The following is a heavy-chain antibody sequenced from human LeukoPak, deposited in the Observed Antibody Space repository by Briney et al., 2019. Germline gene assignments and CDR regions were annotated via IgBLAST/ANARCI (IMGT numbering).Heavy chain of an antibody. Sequence: AGGSLRLSCATSGFTFSSYAMSWVRQAPGKGLEWVSVISGSGGSTSYAESVKGRFTISRDNSKSTLFLQMNSLRAEDTAIYYCAKSLRAYDSSGWATLDWGQGTLVTVSS. CDR1: GFTFSSYA. J-gene: IGHJ4*02. CDR2: ISGSGGST. CDR3: AKSLRAYDSSGWATLD. D-gene: IGHD3-22*01. V-gene: IGHV3-23*01.